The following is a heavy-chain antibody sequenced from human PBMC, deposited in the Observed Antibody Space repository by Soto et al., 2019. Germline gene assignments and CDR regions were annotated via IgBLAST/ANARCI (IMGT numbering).Heavy chain of an antibody. J-gene: IGHJ6*02. CDR2: ISGSGGST. CDR3: AKDLFDCSSTSCYSYYYYGMDV. Sequence: PGGSLRLSCTASRLTFSSYAMSWVRQAPGKGLEWVSAISGSGGSTYYADPVKGRFTISRDNSKNTLYLQMNSLRAEDTAVYYCAKDLFDCSSTSCYSYYYYGMDVWGQGTTVTVSS. D-gene: IGHD2-2*02. CDR1: RLTFSSYA. V-gene: IGHV3-23*01.